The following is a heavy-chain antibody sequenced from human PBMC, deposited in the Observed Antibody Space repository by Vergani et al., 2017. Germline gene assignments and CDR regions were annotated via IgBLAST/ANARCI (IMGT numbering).Heavy chain of an antibody. Sequence: QLQLQESGPGLVKPSETLSLTCTVSGGSISSSNYYWGWIRQPPGKGLEWIGSIYYSGSTYYNPSLKSRVTIFVDTSKNQFSLKLSSVTAADTAVYYCARHLAYCGGDCYPYYYGMDVWGQGTTVTVSS. D-gene: IGHD2-21*02. CDR3: ARHLAYCGGDCYPYYYGMDV. V-gene: IGHV4-39*01. J-gene: IGHJ6*02. CDR1: GGSISSSNYY. CDR2: IYYSGST.